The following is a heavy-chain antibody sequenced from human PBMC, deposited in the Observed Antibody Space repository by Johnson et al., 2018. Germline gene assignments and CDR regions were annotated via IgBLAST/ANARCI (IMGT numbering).Heavy chain of an antibody. D-gene: IGHD6-13*01. J-gene: IGHJ1*01. V-gene: IGHV3-30-3*01. CDR2: ISYDGRNK. CDR1: GFTFSSYA. Sequence: QVQLVQSGGGVVQPGRSLRLSCAASGFTFSSYAMHWVRQAPGKGLEWVAVISYDGRNKYYADSVKGPFTISRNNSKNTLDLQMNSLRAEDTAGYYCAKDPGGYSSSSEYFQHWGQGTLVTVSS. CDR3: AKDPGGYSSSSEYFQH.